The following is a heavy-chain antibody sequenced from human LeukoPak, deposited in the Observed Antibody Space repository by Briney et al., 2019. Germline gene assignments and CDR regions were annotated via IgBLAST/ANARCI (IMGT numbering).Heavy chain of an antibody. CDR3: ARGPLGYCSGGSCPAVVRYFDY. V-gene: IGHV4-34*01. CDR1: GGSFSGYY. D-gene: IGHD2-15*01. CDR2: INHSGST. Sequence: SETLSLTCAVYGGSFSGYYWSWIRQPPGKGPEWIGEINHSGSTNYNPSLKSRVTISVDTSKNQFSLKLSSVTAADTAVYYCARGPLGYCSGGSCPAVVRYFDYWGQGTLVTVSS. J-gene: IGHJ4*02.